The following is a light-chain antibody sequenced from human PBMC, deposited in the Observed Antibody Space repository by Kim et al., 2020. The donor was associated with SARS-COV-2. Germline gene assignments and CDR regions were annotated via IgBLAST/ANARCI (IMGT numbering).Light chain of an antibody. CDR1: QDIMKY. J-gene: IGKJ1*01. V-gene: IGKV1-16*01. CDR2: AAS. CDR3: QHYRDYPWT. Sequence: ASIGDRVTITCRATQDIMKYLAWFQQKPGKAPKSLIYAASNFQSGVPSRFSGSGSGTDFTLTINNLQAEDFATYYCQHYRDYPWTFGQGTKVDIK.